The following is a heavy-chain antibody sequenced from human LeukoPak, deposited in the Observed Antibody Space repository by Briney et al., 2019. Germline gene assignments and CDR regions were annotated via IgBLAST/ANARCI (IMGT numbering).Heavy chain of an antibody. V-gene: IGHV3-23*01. D-gene: IGHD3-10*01. CDR2: ISYSGGNT. CDR3: TPHPTFLRGFDY. CDR1: GGSVSSGSYY. Sequence: ETLSLTCTVSGGSVSSGSYYWSWVRQAPGEGLEWVSGISYSGGNTYYADSVKGRFTISRDNSRNTLYLQMINLRAEDTALYYCTPHPTFLRGFDYWGQGTLVTVSS. J-gene: IGHJ4*02.